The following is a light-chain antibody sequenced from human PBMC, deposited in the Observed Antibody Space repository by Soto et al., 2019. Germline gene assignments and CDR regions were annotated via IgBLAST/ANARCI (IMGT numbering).Light chain of an antibody. Sequence: EIVLTQSPGTLSLSPGERATLSCRASQSVSNNYLAWYQRKPGQATRLHIYGASSRATGIPHRFSGSGSGTAFTLTISRLEPEDFAVYYCQQYDNSPWTFGQGTKVAI. J-gene: IGKJ1*01. CDR3: QQYDNSPWT. CDR1: QSVSNNY. CDR2: GAS. V-gene: IGKV3-20*01.